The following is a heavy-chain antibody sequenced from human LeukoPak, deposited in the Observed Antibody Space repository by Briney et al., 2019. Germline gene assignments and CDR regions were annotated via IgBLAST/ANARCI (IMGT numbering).Heavy chain of an antibody. CDR3: AKEGDSSGYYSNFDY. Sequence: GGSLRLSCAASGFTFSSYAMSWVGQAPGKGLEWVSAISGSGGSTYYADSVKGRFTISRDNSKNTLYLQMNSLRAEDTAVYYCAKEGDSSGYYSNFDYWGQGTLVTVSS. V-gene: IGHV3-23*01. CDR2: ISGSGGST. D-gene: IGHD3-22*01. J-gene: IGHJ4*02. CDR1: GFTFSSYA.